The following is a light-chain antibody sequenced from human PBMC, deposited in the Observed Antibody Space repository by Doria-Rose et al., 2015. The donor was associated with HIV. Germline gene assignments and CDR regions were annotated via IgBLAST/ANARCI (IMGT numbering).Light chain of an antibody. Sequence: DIVLTRSPGTLSLSPGERATLSCRASQSFSSTYLAWYQQKPGQAPSLLIYDGSTRATGIPDRFSASGSGTDFTLTINRLEPEDFALYYRHQYGTSWTFGQGTKVEI. CDR3: HQYGTSWT. V-gene: IGKV3-20*01. CDR1: QSFSSTY. J-gene: IGKJ1*01. CDR2: DGS.